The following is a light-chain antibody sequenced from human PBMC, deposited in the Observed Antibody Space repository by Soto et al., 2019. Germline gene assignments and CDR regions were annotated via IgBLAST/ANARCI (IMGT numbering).Light chain of an antibody. J-gene: IGLJ2*01. CDR3: SSYTSSSTRDVV. Sequence: QSALTQPASVSGSPGQSITISCTGTSSDVGGYNYVSWYQQHPGKAPKLMIYEVSNWPSGVSNRFSGSKSGNTASLTISGLQAEDEADYYCSSYTSSSTRDVVFGGGTKLTVL. V-gene: IGLV2-14*01. CDR2: EVS. CDR1: SSDVGGYNY.